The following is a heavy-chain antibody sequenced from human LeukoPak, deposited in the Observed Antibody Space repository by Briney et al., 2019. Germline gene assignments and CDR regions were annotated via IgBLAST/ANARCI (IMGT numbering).Heavy chain of an antibody. CDR2: IYSSGST. D-gene: IGHD4-17*01. V-gene: IGHV3-53*01. J-gene: IGHJ4*02. Sequence: PGGSLRLSCAASGFTVSSNYMSWVRQAPGKGLEWVSVIYSSGSTYYADSVKGRFTISRDNSKNTLYLQMNSLRAEDTAVYYCAREGKNGDYEEWGQGTLVTVSS. CDR1: GFTVSSNY. CDR3: AREGKNGDYEE.